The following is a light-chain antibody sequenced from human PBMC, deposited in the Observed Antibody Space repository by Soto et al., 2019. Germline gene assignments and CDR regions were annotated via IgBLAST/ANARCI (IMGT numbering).Light chain of an antibody. CDR3: CSYAGSYTYV. V-gene: IGLV2-11*01. CDR2: DAT. Sequence: QSVLTQPRSVSGSPGQSVTISCTGSSSDVGGYDFVSWYQQHPGKGPKPLIYDATKRPSGVPDRFSGSKSGNTASLTISGLQAEDEADYYCCSYAGSYTYVFGTGTKVTVL. CDR1: SSDVGGYDF. J-gene: IGLJ1*01.